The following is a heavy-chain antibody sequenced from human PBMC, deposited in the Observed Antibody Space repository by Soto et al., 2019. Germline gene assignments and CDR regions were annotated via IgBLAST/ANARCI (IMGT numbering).Heavy chain of an antibody. J-gene: IGHJ4*02. CDR3: ARVPGGTYYYFDY. CDR1: GDSISSNNW. D-gene: IGHD1-1*01. Sequence: SETLSLTCAVSGDSISSNNWWNWVRQPPGKGLEWIGEIYHSGSTNYNPSLMSRVTISVDKSKNQFSLKLSSVTAADTAVYYCARVPGGTYYYFDYWGQGTLVTVSS. V-gene: IGHV4-4*02. CDR2: IYHSGST.